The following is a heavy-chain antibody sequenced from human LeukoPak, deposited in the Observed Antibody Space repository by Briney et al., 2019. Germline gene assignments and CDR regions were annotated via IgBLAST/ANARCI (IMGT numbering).Heavy chain of an antibody. Sequence: GGSLRLSCAASRFTFSSYAMSWVRQAPGKGLEWGSVISATDGSSDYAHSVKGRFTISRYNSKNTLDLQMNSLRAEDPAVYFCAKDGSGSFWQLYFDYWGQGALVTVSS. CDR3: AKDGSGSFWQLYFDY. V-gene: IGHV3-23*01. CDR1: RFTFSSYA. D-gene: IGHD3-10*01. CDR2: ISATDGSS. J-gene: IGHJ4*02.